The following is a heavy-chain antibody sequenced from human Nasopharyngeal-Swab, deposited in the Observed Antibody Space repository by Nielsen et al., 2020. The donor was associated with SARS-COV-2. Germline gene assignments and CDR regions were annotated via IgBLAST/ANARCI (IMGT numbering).Heavy chain of an antibody. V-gene: IGHV4-39*07. D-gene: IGHD2-15*01. CDR1: GGSISSSSYY. J-gene: IGHJ4*02. CDR3: AQTTYSGYFDY. CDR2: IYYSGST. Sequence: SETLSLTCTVSGGSISSSSYYWGWIRQPPGKGLEWIGSIYYSGSTNYNPSLKSRVTISVDKSKNQFSLKLSSVTAADTAVYYCAQTTYSGYFDYWGQGTLVTVSS.